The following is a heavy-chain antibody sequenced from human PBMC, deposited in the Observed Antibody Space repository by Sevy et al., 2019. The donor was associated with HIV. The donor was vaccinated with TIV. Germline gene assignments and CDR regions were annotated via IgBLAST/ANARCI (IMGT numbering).Heavy chain of an antibody. CDR1: GFSFSHYA. D-gene: IGHD2-8*01. CDR2: ISYDGTYK. Sequence: GGSLRLSCAVSGFSFSHYAFHWVRQAPGKGLEWVSLISYDGTYKYYSDSVKGRFTISRDNSKNTLYLQMNSLRVNETDVYYYAGVAVSYCTNDCYHRFDYWGPGALVTVSS. CDR3: AGVAVSYCTNDCYHRFDY. J-gene: IGHJ4*02. V-gene: IGHV3-30-3*01.